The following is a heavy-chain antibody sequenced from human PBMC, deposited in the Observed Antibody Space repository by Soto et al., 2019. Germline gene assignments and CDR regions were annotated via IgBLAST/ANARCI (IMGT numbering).Heavy chain of an antibody. Sequence: GASVKVSCKAPGYTFSNYGIGWVRQAPGQGLEWMGWISTSSGNTNYAQKLQGRVTMTTDTSTSTAYMELRSLRYDDTAVYYCARAHRGSSSGYWGQGTLVTVSS. D-gene: IGHD6-6*01. CDR3: ARAHRGSSSGY. V-gene: IGHV1-18*01. J-gene: IGHJ4*02. CDR2: ISTSSGNT. CDR1: GYTFSNYG.